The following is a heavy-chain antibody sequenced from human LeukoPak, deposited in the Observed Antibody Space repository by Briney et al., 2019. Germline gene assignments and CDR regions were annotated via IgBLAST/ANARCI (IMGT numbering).Heavy chain of an antibody. J-gene: IGHJ5*02. CDR3: ARAANPRIEPAASNWFDP. D-gene: IGHD2-2*01. CDR1: GFTFSSYA. V-gene: IGHV3-64*01. CDR2: ISSNGGST. Sequence: GGSLRLSCAASGFTFSSYAMHWVRQAPGKGLEYVSAISSNGGSTYYANSVKGRFTISRDNSKNTLYLQMGSLRAEDMAVYYCARAANPRIEPAASNWFDPWGQGTLVTVSS.